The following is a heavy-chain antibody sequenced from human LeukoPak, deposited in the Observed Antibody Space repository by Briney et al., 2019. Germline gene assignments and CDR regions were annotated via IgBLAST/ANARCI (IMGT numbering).Heavy chain of an antibody. CDR2: ISHRGRT. CDR3: ARGMVVKFPYMDV. D-gene: IGHD3-22*01. J-gene: IGHJ6*03. V-gene: IGHV4-34*01. Sequence: SETLSLTCAVYGESFSVFSWNWLRQSPGRGLEWIGEISHRGRTTYNPSLNSRVVISVDASKNQFSLNLTSVTAADTAVYYCARGMVVKFPYMDVWGQGATVTVSS. CDR1: GESFSVFS.